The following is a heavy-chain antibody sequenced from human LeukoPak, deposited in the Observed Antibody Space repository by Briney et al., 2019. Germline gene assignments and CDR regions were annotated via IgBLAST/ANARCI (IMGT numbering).Heavy chain of an antibody. CDR2: INPNSGGT. CDR3: ARDPIQYGDYDY. J-gene: IGHJ4*02. V-gene: IGHV1-2*02. Sequence: ASVKVSCKASGYTFTGYYMHWVRQAPGQGLEWMGWINPNSGGTNYAQKLQGRVTMTRDTSISTAYMELSRLRSDDTAVYYCARDPIQYGDYDYWGQGTLVTVSS. CDR1: GYTFTGYY. D-gene: IGHD4-17*01.